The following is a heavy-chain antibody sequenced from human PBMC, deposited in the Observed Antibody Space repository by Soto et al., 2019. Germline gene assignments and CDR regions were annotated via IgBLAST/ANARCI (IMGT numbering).Heavy chain of an antibody. J-gene: IGHJ6*02. CDR3: ARDLGSGKLDSVFMDV. V-gene: IGHV3-33*01. D-gene: IGHD3-10*02. CDR2: IWYDGSNK. CDR1: GFTFSSYG. Sequence: GGSLRLSCAASGFTFSSYGMHWVRQAPGKGLEWVAVIWYDGSNKYYADSVKGRFTISRDNSKNTLYLQMNSLRAEDTAVYYCARDLGSGKLDSVFMDVWGQGTTVTVSS.